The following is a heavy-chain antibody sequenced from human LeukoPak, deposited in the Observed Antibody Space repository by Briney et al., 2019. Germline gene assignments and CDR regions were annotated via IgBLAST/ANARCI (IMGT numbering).Heavy chain of an antibody. CDR3: ARGSSKKYYSYMDV. Sequence: SETLSLTCAVYGGSFSGYSWSWIRQPPGKGLEWIGEINHTGNTKYNPSLKSRGTISADTSKNQLSLNLSSVTAADTAVYYCARGSSKKYYSYMDVWGKGTTVTVSS. D-gene: IGHD5/OR15-5a*01. V-gene: IGHV4-34*01. CDR1: GGSFSGYS. J-gene: IGHJ6*03. CDR2: INHTGNT.